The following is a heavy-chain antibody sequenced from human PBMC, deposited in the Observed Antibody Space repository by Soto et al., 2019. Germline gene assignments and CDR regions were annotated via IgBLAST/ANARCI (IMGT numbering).Heavy chain of an antibody. CDR2: ISGSGGST. Sequence: EVQLLESGGGLVRPGGSLRLSCAASGFTFSSYAMSWVRQAPGKGLEWVSAISGSGGSTYYADSVKGRFTISRDNSKNTLYLQMNSLRAEDTAVYYCAKDPRGYSYGENDYWGQGTLVTVSS. D-gene: IGHD5-18*01. CDR1: GFTFSSYA. J-gene: IGHJ4*02. V-gene: IGHV3-23*01. CDR3: AKDPRGYSYGENDY.